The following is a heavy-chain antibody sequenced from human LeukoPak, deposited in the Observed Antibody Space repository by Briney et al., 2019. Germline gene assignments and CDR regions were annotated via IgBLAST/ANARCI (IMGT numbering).Heavy chain of an antibody. Sequence: PSETLSLTCTVSGGSISTYYRSWIRQPPGKGLEWIGYIYYSGSTNYNPSLKSRVTISVDTSKNQFSLRLSSVTAADTAVYYCARHFLGGDGDEFRIDYWGQGTLITVSS. J-gene: IGHJ4*02. V-gene: IGHV4-59*08. CDR1: GGSISTYY. CDR2: IYYSGST. D-gene: IGHD4-17*01. CDR3: ARHFLGGDGDEFRIDY.